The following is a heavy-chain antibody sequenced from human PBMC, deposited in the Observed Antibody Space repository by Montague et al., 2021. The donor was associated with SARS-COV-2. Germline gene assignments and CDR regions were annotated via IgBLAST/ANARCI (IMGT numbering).Heavy chain of an antibody. CDR1: GFTFSSYG. V-gene: IGHV3-33*01. CDR3: ARDSGSGSDWYYHYGMDV. CDR2: IWYDGSKN. Sequence: SLRLSCAASGFTFSSYGMHWVRQAPGKGLEWVAIIWYDGSKNYYADSVKGRFTISRDNSKNTLYLQMNTLKAEDTAVYYCARDSGSGSDWYYHYGMDVWGQGTTVTVSS. D-gene: IGHD6-19*01. J-gene: IGHJ6*02.